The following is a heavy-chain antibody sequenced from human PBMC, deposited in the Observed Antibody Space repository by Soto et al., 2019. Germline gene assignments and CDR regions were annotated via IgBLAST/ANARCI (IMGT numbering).Heavy chain of an antibody. Sequence: QVQLVQSGAEVKKPGASVKVSCKASGCTFTTFGISWVRQAPGQGLEWMGWISAYNGYTNYAQKLHGRVTMTTDTSTSTAYIELRSLRSDDTAVYYCARDPTIFGVVQNYGMDVWGQGTTVTVSS. D-gene: IGHD3-3*01. V-gene: IGHV1-18*01. CDR3: ARDPTIFGVVQNYGMDV. CDR1: GCTFTTFG. J-gene: IGHJ6*02. CDR2: ISAYNGYT.